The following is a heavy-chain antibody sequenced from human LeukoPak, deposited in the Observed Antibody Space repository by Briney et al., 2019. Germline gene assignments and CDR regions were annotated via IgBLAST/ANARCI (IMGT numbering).Heavy chain of an antibody. CDR2: INWNGGST. D-gene: IGHD3-22*01. V-gene: IGHV3-20*04. J-gene: IGHJ4*02. CDR1: GFTFDDYG. Sequence: GGSLRLSCAASGFTFDDYGMSWVRQAPGKGLEWVSGINWNGGSTGYADSVKGRFTISRDNAKNSLYLQMNSLRAEDTALYYCARGYYDSSGYYYGLDHWGQGTLVTVSS. CDR3: ARGYYDSSGYYYGLDH.